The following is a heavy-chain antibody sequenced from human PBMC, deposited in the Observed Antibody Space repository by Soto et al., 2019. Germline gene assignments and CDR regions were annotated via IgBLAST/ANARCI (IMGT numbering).Heavy chain of an antibody. CDR2: IIPILGIA. J-gene: IGHJ6*02. V-gene: IGHV1-69*02. CDR1: GGTFSSYT. Sequence: QVQLVQSGAEVKKPGSSVKVSCKASGGTFSSYTISWVRQAPGQGLEWMGRIIPILGIANYAQKFQGRVTITADKSTSTAYMELSSLRSEDTAVYYCARGGDIVVVPAAFDYYYGMDVWGQGTTVTVSS. D-gene: IGHD2-2*01. CDR3: ARGGDIVVVPAAFDYYYGMDV.